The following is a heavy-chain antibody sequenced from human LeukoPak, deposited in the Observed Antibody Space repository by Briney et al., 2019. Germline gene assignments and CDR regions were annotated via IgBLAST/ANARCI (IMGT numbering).Heavy chain of an antibody. CDR2: INPNSGGT. CDR1: GYTFTGYY. CDR3: AREGSGIVGASGYPDY. D-gene: IGHD1-26*01. J-gene: IGHJ4*02. V-gene: IGHV1-2*02. Sequence: ASVKVSCKASGYTFTGYYMRWVRQAPGQGLECMGWINPNSGGTNYVKKFQGRVTMTRDMSISTAYMQLSRLRSDDTAVYYCAREGSGIVGASGYPDYWGQGTLVTVSS.